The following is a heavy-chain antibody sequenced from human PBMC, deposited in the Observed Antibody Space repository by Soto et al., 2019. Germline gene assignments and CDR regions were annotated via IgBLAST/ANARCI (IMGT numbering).Heavy chain of an antibody. J-gene: IGHJ4*02. Sequence: GGSLRLSCAGSGLTFRNDWLSWVRQAPGKGLEWVANVNQDGSERYYVDSVRGRFTISRDNVENSLYLQLNSLRPEDTAVYYCAVYGYGVSAAAYWGQGTLVTVSS. CDR2: VNQDGSER. CDR1: GLTFRNDW. V-gene: IGHV3-7*03. CDR3: AVYGYGVSAAAY. D-gene: IGHD4-17*01.